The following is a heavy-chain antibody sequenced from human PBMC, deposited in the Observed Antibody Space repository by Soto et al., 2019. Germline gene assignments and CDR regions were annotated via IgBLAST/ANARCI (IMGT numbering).Heavy chain of an antibody. CDR3: AQVLQISLMRSYSYAFDV. CDR2: ISGSGVNT. Sequence: EVQLLDSGGGLVQPGGSLRLSCAASGFTFKNSAMSWVRQAPGKGLEWVSSISGSGVNTHYEDSVKGRFTISRDNSNNTLYLQMNSLRAEDTAVYYCAQVLQISLMRSYSYAFDVWGQGTMVTVSP. V-gene: IGHV3-23*01. CDR1: GFTFKNSA. D-gene: IGHD5-18*01. J-gene: IGHJ3*01.